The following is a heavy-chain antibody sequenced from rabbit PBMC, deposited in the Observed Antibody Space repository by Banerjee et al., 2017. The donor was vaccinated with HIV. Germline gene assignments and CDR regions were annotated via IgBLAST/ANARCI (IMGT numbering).Heavy chain of an antibody. V-gene: IGHV1S45*01. Sequence: QEQLVESGGGLVQPGGSLKLSCTVSGFDFSNGYVMCWVRQAPGKGLEWIACINTISGDTVYATWAKGRFTISKTSSTTVTLQMTSLTAADTATYFCTRERYGDGTGDYDLWGQGTLVTVS. J-gene: IGHJ3*01. D-gene: IGHD7-1*01. CDR3: TRERYGDGTGDYDL. CDR1: GFDFSNGYV. CDR2: INTISGDT.